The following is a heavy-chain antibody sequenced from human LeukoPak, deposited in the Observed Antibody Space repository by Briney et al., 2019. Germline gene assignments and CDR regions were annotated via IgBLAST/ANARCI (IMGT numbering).Heavy chain of an antibody. V-gene: IGHV3-30-3*01. Sequence: PGRSLRLSCAASGFTFSSYAMHWVRQAPGKGLEWVAVISYDGSNKYYADSVKGRFTISRDNSKNTLYLQMNSLRAEDTAVYYCARRGYSYGSTGYYFDYWGQGTLVTVSP. D-gene: IGHD5-18*01. J-gene: IGHJ4*02. CDR3: ARRGYSYGSTGYYFDY. CDR2: ISYDGSNK. CDR1: GFTFSSYA.